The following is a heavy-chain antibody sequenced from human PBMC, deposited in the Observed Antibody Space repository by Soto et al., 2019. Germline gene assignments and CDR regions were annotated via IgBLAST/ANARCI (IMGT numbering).Heavy chain of an antibody. CDR1: GGTFSSYA. J-gene: IGHJ3*02. CDR3: ARDKSGSSDDAFDI. D-gene: IGHD2-15*01. Sequence: GASVKVSCKASGGTFSSYAISWVRQAPGQGLEWMGGIIPIFGTANYAQKFQGRVTITADKSTSTAYMELSSLRSEDTAVYYCARDKSGSSDDAFDIWGQGTMVTV. V-gene: IGHV1-69*06. CDR2: IIPIFGTA.